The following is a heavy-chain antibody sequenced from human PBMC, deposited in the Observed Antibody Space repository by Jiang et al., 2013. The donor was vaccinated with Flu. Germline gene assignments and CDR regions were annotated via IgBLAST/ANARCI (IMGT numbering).Heavy chain of an antibody. D-gene: IGHD3-22*01. CDR3: AREGYYDSSETANYYYYYGMDV. V-gene: IGHV1-18*01. J-gene: IGHJ6*02. CDR1: GYTFTSYG. Sequence: SGAEVKKPGASVKVSCKASGYTFTSYGISWVRQAPGQGLEWMGWISAYNGNTNYAQKLQGRVTMTTDTSTSTAYMELRSLRSDDTAVYYCAREGYYDSSETANYYYYYGMDVVGQGTTVTVSS. CDR2: ISAYNGNT.